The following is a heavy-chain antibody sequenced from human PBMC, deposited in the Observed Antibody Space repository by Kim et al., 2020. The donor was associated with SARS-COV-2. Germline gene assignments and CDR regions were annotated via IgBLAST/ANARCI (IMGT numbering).Heavy chain of an antibody. J-gene: IGHJ4*02. CDR3: ARWLMITFGGVIVIPENYFDY. D-gene: IGHD3-16*02. CDR1: GGSISSSSYY. V-gene: IGHV4-39*01. CDR2: IYYSGST. Sequence: SETLSLTCTVSGGSISSSSYYWGWIRQPPGKGLEWIGSIYYSGSTYYNPSLKSRVTISVDTSKNQFSLKLSSVTAADTAVYYCARWLMITFGGVIVIPENYFDYWGRGTLLTVSS.